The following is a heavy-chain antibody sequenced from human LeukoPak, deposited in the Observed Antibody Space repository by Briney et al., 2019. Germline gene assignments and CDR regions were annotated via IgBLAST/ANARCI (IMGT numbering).Heavy chain of an antibody. CDR2: INPNSGGT. D-gene: IGHD2-21*02. J-gene: IGHJ4*02. V-gene: IGHV1-2*02. Sequence: ASVKVSCKASGYTFTGYYMHWVRQAPGQGLEWMGWINPNSGGTNYAQKFQGRVTMTRDTSISTAYMELSRLRSDDTAVYYCARDRAYCGGGCYSFEKYYFDYWGQGTLVTVSS. CDR3: ARDRAYCGGGCYSFEKYYFDY. CDR1: GYTFTGYY.